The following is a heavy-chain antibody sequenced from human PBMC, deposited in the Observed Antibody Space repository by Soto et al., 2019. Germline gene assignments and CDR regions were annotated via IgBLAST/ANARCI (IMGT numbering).Heavy chain of an antibody. J-gene: IGHJ4*02. V-gene: IGHV1-18*01. CDR2: ISAYNGNT. D-gene: IGHD3-22*01. CDR1: GYTFTSYG. CDR3: ARGLGDSSGYYYGNWYFDY. Sequence: ASVKVSWADSGYTFTSYGISWVRQAQGQGLEWMGWISAYNGNTNYAQKLQGRVTMTTDTSTSTAYMELRSLRSDDTAVYYCARGLGDSSGYYYGNWYFDYWGQGTLVTVSS.